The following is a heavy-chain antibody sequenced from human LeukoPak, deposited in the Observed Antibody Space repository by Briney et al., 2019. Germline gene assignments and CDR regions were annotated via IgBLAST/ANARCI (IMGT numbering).Heavy chain of an antibody. CDR1: GFTFSNAY. CDR3: ARWGNDYSQFDS. CDR2: VSGSGDNT. D-gene: IGHD4-11*01. Sequence: GGSLRLSCAASGFTFSNAYMNWVRQAPGKGLEWVSVVSGSGDNTNYADSVKGRFTISRDNSKNTLFLQMNSLRTEDTAVYFCARWGNDYSQFDSWGQGTLVTVSP. V-gene: IGHV3-23*01. J-gene: IGHJ4*02.